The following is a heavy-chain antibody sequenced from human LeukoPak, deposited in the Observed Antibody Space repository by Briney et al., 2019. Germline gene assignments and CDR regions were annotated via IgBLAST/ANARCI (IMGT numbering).Heavy chain of an antibody. V-gene: IGHV3-48*03. CDR3: AREEWYYFDY. D-gene: IGHD3-3*01. CDR2: ISSSGGII. CDR1: GFTFSSYE. J-gene: IGHJ4*02. Sequence: GGSLRLSCAASGFTFSSYEMNWVRQAPGKGLEWVAYISSSGGIIYYADSVKGRFTISRDNSKNTVHLQMNSLRAEDTAVYYCAREEWYYFDYWGQGTLVTVSS.